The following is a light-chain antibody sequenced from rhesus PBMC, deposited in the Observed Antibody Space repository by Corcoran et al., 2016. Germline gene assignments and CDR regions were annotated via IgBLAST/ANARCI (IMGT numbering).Light chain of an antibody. CDR3: CSYAGSYSFYI. Sequence: QAALTQPRSVSGSPGQSVTISCTGTSSDIGGYNFVSWYQMHPGTAPKLMIYEVSKRPSGVSDRFSGSKSGNTASLTISGLQAECEADYYCCSYAGSYSFYIFGGGTRLTVL. V-gene: IGLV2-32*01. CDR2: EVS. J-gene: IGLJ1*01. CDR1: SSDIGGYNF.